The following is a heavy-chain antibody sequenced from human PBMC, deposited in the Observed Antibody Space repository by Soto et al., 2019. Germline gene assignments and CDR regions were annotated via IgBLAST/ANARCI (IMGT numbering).Heavy chain of an antibody. D-gene: IGHD4-4*01. CDR2: MYHSGST. CDR3: ARGMTTVTTFDY. CDR1: GGTISSYY. V-gene: IGHV4-59*12. Sequence: SETLSLTCTVSGGTISSYYWSWIRQPPGKGLEWIGYMYHSGSTYYNPSLKSRVTISIDRSKNQFSLKLSSVTAADTAVYYCARGMTTVTTFDYWGQGTLVTVSS. J-gene: IGHJ4*02.